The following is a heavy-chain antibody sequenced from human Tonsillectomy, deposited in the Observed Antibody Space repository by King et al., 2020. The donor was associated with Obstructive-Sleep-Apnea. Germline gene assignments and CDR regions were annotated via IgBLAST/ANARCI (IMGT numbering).Heavy chain of an antibody. D-gene: IGHD3-10*01. CDR2: IYYSGST. V-gene: IGHV4-59*03. CDR3: AVGGYGSGFDY. CDR1: GGSISTYY. Sequence: QLQESGPGLVMPSETLSLTCTVSGGSISTYYWSWIRQPPGKGLEWVGYIYYSGSTNYNPSLKSRVTISVDTSKNQFSLNLRSVTASDTAVYYCAVGGYGSGFDYWGRGTLVTVSS. J-gene: IGHJ4*02.